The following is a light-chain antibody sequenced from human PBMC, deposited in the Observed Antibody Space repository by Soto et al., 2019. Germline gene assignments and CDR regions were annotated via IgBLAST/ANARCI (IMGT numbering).Light chain of an antibody. CDR2: GDS. V-gene: IGKV1-5*01. J-gene: IGKJ1*01. CDR3: RQYEFLWT. CDR1: RNINKL. Sequence: DLQMTQSPSTLSASVGDRVTITCRASRNINKLLAWYQQKPGKAPKLLIYGDSTLETGLPSRFSSSGSGTEFSLTIDSLQATDFATYYCRQYEFLWTFGHGTAVELK.